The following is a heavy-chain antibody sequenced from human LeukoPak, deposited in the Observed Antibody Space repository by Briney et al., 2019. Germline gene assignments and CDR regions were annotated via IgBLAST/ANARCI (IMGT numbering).Heavy chain of an antibody. Sequence: PGGSLRLSCAASGFTFSSYAMSWVRQAPGKGLEWVSAISGSGGSTYYADSVKGRFTISRDNSKNTLYLQMNSLRAEDTAVYYCAKGGDYVWGSYRSNIDGIDYWGQGTLVTVSS. J-gene: IGHJ4*02. CDR2: ISGSGGST. D-gene: IGHD3-16*02. CDR1: GFTFSSYA. CDR3: AKGGDYVWGSYRSNIDGIDY. V-gene: IGHV3-23*01.